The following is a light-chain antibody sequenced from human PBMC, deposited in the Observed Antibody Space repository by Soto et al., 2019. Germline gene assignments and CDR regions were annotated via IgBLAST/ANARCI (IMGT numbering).Light chain of an antibody. CDR2: VDSDGSH. V-gene: IGLV4-69*01. Sequence: QLVLTQSPSASASLGASVKLTCTLSSGHSSYAIAWHQQQPEKGPRYLMKVDSDGSHTRRDAIPDRFSGSSSGAERYLTISSLQSEDEADYYCQTWGTGIHLVFGGGTKLTVL. CDR3: QTWGTGIHLV. CDR1: SGHSSYA. J-gene: IGLJ2*01.